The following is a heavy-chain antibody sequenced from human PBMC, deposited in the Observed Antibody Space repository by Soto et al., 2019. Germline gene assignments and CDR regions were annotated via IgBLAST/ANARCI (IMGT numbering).Heavy chain of an antibody. CDR3: ARALGASGV. V-gene: IGHV3-74*01. J-gene: IGHJ6*04. CDR1: GFTFSSYW. D-gene: IGHD4-17*01. Sequence: EVQLVESGGGLVQPGGSLRLACAASGFTFSSYWMHWVRQAPGKGLVWVSRINIDGSSTSYADSVKGRFTISRDNAKNRLSLQMNSPIAEDTAVDYCARALGASGVWGTGTTVTVSS. CDR2: INIDGSST.